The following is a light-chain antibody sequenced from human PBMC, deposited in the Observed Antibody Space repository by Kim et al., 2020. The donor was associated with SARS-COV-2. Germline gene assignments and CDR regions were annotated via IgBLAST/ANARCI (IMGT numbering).Light chain of an antibody. V-gene: IGLV10-54*01. CDR3: SAWDSSLSAVV. CDR1: SNNVGNQG. J-gene: IGLJ2*01. Sequence: QAGLTQPPSVSKGLRQTATLTCTVNSNNVGNQGAAWLQQHQGHPPKLLSYRNNNRPSGISERLSASRSGNTASLTITGLQPEDEADYYCSAWDSSLSAVVFGGGTKLTVL. CDR2: RNN.